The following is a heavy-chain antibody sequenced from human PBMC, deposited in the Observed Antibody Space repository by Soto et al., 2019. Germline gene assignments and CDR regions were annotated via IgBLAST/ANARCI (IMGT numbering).Heavy chain of an antibody. D-gene: IGHD5-12*01. Sequence: GGSLRLSCAASGFTFSSYAMHWVRQAPGMGLEWVAVISYDGSSKYYADSVKGRFTISRDNSKNTLYLQMNSLRAEDTAVYYCARDYYRFNSGYGFSMDVWGQGTTVTVS. J-gene: IGHJ6*02. CDR2: ISYDGSSK. CDR1: GFTFSSYA. V-gene: IGHV3-30-3*01. CDR3: ARDYYRFNSGYGFSMDV.